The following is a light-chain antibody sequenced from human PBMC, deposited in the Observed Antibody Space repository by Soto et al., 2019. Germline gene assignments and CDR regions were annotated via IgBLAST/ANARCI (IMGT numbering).Light chain of an antibody. CDR2: GAS. J-gene: IGKJ2*01. CDR3: QQYGGSPPYT. Sequence: EIVMTQSPATLSVSPGDGATISCRASQTISSSYLAWYQHKPGQAPRLLIYGASSRATGIPHRFSGSGSGTDFTLTISRLEPEDCGVYYCQQYGGSPPYTFGQGTRLEIK. CDR1: QTISSSY. V-gene: IGKV3-20*01.